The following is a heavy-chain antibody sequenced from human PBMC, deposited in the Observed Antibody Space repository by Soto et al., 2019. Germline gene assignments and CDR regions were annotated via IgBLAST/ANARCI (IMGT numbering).Heavy chain of an antibody. CDR3: ARGRTVRNYADDSSDYFYFFDY. J-gene: IGHJ4*02. D-gene: IGHD3-22*01. Sequence: FETLSLTCTVSGDSISTFYWGWMRQSPGKELEWIGYVYYTGSTNYNPSLKSRVTISVDRSKNQFSLKLTSANAADTAVYYCARGRTVRNYADDSSDYFYFFDYWGQGTQVTVSS. CDR1: GDSISTFY. V-gene: IGHV4-59*01. CDR2: VYYTGST.